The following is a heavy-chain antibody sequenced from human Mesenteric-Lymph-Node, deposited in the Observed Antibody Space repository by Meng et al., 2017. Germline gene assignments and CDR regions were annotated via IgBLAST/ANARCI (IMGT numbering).Heavy chain of an antibody. V-gene: IGHV4-31*03. J-gene: IGHJ4*02. CDR2: IYYSGST. CDR3: ARVSSGWDYFDY. D-gene: IGHD6-19*01. Sequence: QDPGPGLVKPSQPLSLTRTVSGASVSSGGYYWTWIRQHPGKGLEWFGHIYYSGSTFYNPSLKRRVIISIDTSKNQFSLNLRSVTAADTTVYYCARVSSGWDYFDYWGQGTLVTVSS. CDR1: GASVSSGGYY.